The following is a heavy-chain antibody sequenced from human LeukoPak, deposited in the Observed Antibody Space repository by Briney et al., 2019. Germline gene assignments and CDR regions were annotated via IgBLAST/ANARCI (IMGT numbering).Heavy chain of an antibody. J-gene: IGHJ5*02. CDR3: ARYDCSSSGCYFGRFDP. V-gene: IGHV4-39*01. D-gene: IGHD2-2*01. CDR1: GGSISSSSYY. CDR2: IYYSGST. Sequence: KTSETLSLTCTVSGGSISSSSYYWGWIRQPPGKGLEWIGSIYYSGSTYYNPSLKSRVTISVDTSKNQFSLRLSSVTAADTAVYYCARYDCSSSGCYFGRFDPWGQGTLVTVSS.